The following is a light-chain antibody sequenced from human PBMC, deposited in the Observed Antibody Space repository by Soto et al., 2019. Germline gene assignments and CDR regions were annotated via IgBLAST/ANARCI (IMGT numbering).Light chain of an antibody. CDR3: GTWDSSLSAVV. Sequence: QSVLTQPPSVSAAPGQKVTISCSGSSSNIGNNYVSWYQQFPGTAPKLLIYDNNNRPSGIPDRFSGSKSGTSATLAITGLQTGDEADYYCGTWDSSLSAVVFGGGTKLTVL. J-gene: IGLJ2*01. V-gene: IGLV1-51*01. CDR1: SSNIGNNY. CDR2: DNN.